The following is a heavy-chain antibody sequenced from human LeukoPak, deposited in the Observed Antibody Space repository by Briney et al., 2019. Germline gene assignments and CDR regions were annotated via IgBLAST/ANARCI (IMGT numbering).Heavy chain of an antibody. Sequence: SVKVSCKASGGTFSSYTISWVRQAPGQGLEWMGRIIPILGIANYAQKFQGRVTITADKSTSTAYMELSSLRSDDTAVYYCARGGVSNSWYRTPDYWGQGTLVAVSS. V-gene: IGHV1-69*02. J-gene: IGHJ4*02. D-gene: IGHD6-13*01. CDR2: IIPILGIA. CDR1: GGTFSSYT. CDR3: ARGGVSNSWYRTPDY.